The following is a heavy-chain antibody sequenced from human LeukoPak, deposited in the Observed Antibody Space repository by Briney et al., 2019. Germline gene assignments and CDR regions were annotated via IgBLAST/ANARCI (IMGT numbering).Heavy chain of an antibody. CDR1: GGSFSGYY. CDR2: INHSGST. D-gene: IGHD3-22*01. CDR3: AEDYDSSGYAN. V-gene: IGHV4-34*01. Sequence: SETLSLTCAVYGGSFSGYYWSWIRQPPGKGLEWIGEINHSGSTHYNPSLKSRVTISVDTSKNQFSLKLSSVTAADTAVYYCAEDYDSSGYANWGQGTLVTVSS. J-gene: IGHJ4*02.